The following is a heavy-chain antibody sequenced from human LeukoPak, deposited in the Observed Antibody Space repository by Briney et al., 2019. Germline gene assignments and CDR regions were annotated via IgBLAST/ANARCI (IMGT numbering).Heavy chain of an antibody. J-gene: IGHJ4*02. CDR2: IYYSGST. D-gene: IGHD3-22*01. CDR1: GGSISSSSYY. V-gene: IGHV4-39*01. CDR3: ARHTYYYDSSGYYLPFDY. Sequence: PSETLSLTCTVSGGSISSSSYYWGWIRQPPGKGLEWIGSIYYSGSTYYNPSLKSRVTISVDTSKNQFSLKLSSVTAADTAVYYCARHTYYYDSSGYYLPFDYWGQGTLVTVSS.